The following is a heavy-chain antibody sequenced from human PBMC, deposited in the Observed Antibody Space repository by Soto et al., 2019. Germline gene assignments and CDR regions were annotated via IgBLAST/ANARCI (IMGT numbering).Heavy chain of an antibody. Sequence: PSETLSLTCTVSGGSISSYYWSWIRQPPGKGLEWIGYIYYSGSTNYNPSLKSRVTISVDTSKNQFSLKLSPVTAADTAVYYCARSWDYYDSSGPRYYFDYWGQGTLVTVSS. CDR3: ARSWDYYDSSGPRYYFDY. V-gene: IGHV4-59*01. D-gene: IGHD3-22*01. J-gene: IGHJ4*02. CDR1: GGSISSYY. CDR2: IYYSGST.